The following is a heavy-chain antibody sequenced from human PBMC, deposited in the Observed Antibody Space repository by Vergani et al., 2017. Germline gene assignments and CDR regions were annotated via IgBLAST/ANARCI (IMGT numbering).Heavy chain of an antibody. CDR2: ISSSSSYI. CDR3: ARDREAAGRDY. CDR1: GFTFSSYS. D-gene: IGHD6-13*01. V-gene: IGHV3-21*01. Sequence: EVQLLESGGGLVQPGGSLRLSCAASGFTFSSYSMNWVRQAPGKGLEWVSSISSSSSYIYYADSVKGRFTISRDNAKNSLYLQMNRLRAEDTAVYYCARDREAAGRDYWGQGTLVNVSS. J-gene: IGHJ4*02.